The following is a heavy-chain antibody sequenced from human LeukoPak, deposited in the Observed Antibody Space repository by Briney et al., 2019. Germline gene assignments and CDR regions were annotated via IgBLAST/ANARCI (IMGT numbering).Heavy chain of an antibody. Sequence: SETLSLTCAVYGGSFSGYFWSWIRQPPGKGLEWIGEINRSGSTTYNPSLKSRVTISVDTSKNQISLKLNSVTAADTAVYYCARFGTYWGQGILVTVSS. CDR1: GGSFSGYF. J-gene: IGHJ4*02. D-gene: IGHD3-10*01. CDR2: INRSGST. CDR3: ARFGTY. V-gene: IGHV4-34*01.